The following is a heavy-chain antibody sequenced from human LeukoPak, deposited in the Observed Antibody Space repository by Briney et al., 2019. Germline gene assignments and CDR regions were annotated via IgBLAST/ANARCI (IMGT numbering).Heavy chain of an antibody. D-gene: IGHD2-21*01. J-gene: IGHJ3*02. CDR3: ARDDWTVDAFDI. CDR2: IYYSGST. Sequence: PSETLSLTCAVYGGSFSGYYWSWIRQPPGKGLEWIGYIYYSGSTNYNPSLKSRVTISVDTSKNQFSLKLSSVTAADTAVYYCARDDWTVDAFDIWGQGTMVTVSS. V-gene: IGHV4-59*01. CDR1: GGSFSGYY.